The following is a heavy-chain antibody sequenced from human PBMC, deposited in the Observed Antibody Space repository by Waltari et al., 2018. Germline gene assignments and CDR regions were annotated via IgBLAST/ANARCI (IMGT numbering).Heavy chain of an antibody. CDR3: ARHDRDTMIVVVIKGAFDI. J-gene: IGHJ3*02. CDR2: INHSGRT. D-gene: IGHD3-22*01. CDR1: GGSFSGYY. Sequence: QVQLQQWGAGLLKPSETLSLTCAVYGGSFSGYYWSWIRQPPGKGLEWIGEINHSGRTNYNPSLKSRVTISVDTSKNQFSLKLSSVTAADTAVYYCARHDRDTMIVVVIKGAFDIWGQGTTVTVSS. V-gene: IGHV4-34*01.